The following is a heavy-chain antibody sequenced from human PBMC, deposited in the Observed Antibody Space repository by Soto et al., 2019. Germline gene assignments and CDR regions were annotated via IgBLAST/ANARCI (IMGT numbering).Heavy chain of an antibody. D-gene: IGHD3-3*01. Sequence: PSETLSLTCAVSGGSISSGAYSWSWIRQPPGKGLEWVGYIYYTGSTKYNPSLKSRVTISVDTSKNQFSLKLDSVTAADTAVYYCARLGGYYQAFDNWGQGTLVTVSS. CDR2: IYYTGST. CDR3: ARLGGYYQAFDN. CDR1: GGSISSGAYS. V-gene: IGHV4-30-2*05. J-gene: IGHJ4*02.